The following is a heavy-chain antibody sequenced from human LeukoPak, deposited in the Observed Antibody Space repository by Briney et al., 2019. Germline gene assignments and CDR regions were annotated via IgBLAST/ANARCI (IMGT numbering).Heavy chain of an antibody. D-gene: IGHD1-26*01. V-gene: IGHV4-39*02. CDR1: GGSISSSSYY. Sequence: TSETLSLTCTVSGGSISSSSYYWGWIRQPPGKGLEWIGSIYYSGSTYYNPSLKSRVTISVDTSKNQFSLKLSSVTAADTAVYYCARDIMGGWFDPWGQGTLVTVSS. CDR2: IYYSGST. CDR3: ARDIMGGWFDP. J-gene: IGHJ5*02.